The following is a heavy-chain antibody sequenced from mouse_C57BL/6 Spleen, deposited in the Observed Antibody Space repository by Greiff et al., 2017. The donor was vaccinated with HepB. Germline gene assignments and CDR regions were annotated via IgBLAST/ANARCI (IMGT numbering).Heavy chain of an antibody. CDR2: IDPSDSET. CDR1: GYTFTSYW. CDR3: ARGYGSSFFDY. Sequence: QVQLQQPGAELVRPGSSVKLSCKASGYTFTSYWMHWVKQRPIQGLDWIGNIDPSDSETHYNQKFKDKATLTVDKSSSTAYMQLSILTSEDSAVYYWARGYGSSFFDYWGQGTTLTVSA. J-gene: IGHJ2*01. V-gene: IGHV1-52*01. D-gene: IGHD1-1*01.